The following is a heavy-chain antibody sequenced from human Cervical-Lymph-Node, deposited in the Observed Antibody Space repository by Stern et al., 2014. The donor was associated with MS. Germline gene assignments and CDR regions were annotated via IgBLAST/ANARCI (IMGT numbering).Heavy chain of an antibody. Sequence: VQLVESGAEVKKPGSSGKVSCKASGGTFSSYAISWVRQAPGQGLEWMGGIIPIFGTANYAQKFQGRVTITADESTSTAYMELSSLRSEDTAVYYCASLYSSSSQNFDYWGQGTLVTVSS. CDR3: ASLYSSSSQNFDY. CDR2: IIPIFGTA. J-gene: IGHJ4*02. V-gene: IGHV1-69*01. CDR1: GGTFSSYA. D-gene: IGHD6-6*01.